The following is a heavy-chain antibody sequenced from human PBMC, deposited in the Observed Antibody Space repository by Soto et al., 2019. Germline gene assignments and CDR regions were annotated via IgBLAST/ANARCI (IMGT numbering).Heavy chain of an antibody. Sequence: SGPTLVNPKQTLILTCAFSGFSLSRKGMSVSWIRQPPGKALEFLALIDWEEEKFYSPSLRTRLTVSKDTSKSQVVLTLTNVDPEATATYSWRPGGNRTNGNHCGYCGRGTRVTVSS. D-gene: IGHD2-8*01. CDR3: RPGGNRTNGNHCGY. CDR2: IDWEEEK. CDR1: GFSLSRKGMS. J-gene: IGHJ4*02. V-gene: IGHV2-70*01.